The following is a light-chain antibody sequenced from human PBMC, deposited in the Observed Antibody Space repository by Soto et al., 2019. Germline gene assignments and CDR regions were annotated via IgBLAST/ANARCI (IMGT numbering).Light chain of an antibody. Sequence: EIVLAQSPATLTVTPGERITLSCRATQTIGQKLAWYLQRPGQAPSLLMYGASTRATDIPARFSGSVSGTEFTLTITGLQSEDFAVYYCQQYNGWPWTFGQGTKVEI. V-gene: IGKV3-15*01. CDR2: GAS. CDR1: QTIGQK. J-gene: IGKJ1*01. CDR3: QQYNGWPWT.